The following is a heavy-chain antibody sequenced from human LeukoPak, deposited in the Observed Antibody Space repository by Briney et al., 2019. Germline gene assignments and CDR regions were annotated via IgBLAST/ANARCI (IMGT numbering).Heavy chain of an antibody. CDR1: GGSISSYY. J-gene: IGHJ6*02. Sequence: ETLSLTCTVSGGSISSYYWSWIRQPPGKGLEWVANINGDGSDRYYMDSLKGRLTISRDNAKNSLYLQMNSLRVEDTAIYYCAIAYGLDVWGQGTTVTVSS. CDR2: INGDGSDR. V-gene: IGHV3-7*03. CDR3: AIAYGLDV.